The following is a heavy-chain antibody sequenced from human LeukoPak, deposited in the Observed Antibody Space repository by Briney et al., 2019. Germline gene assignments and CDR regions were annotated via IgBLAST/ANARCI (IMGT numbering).Heavy chain of an antibody. V-gene: IGHV3-30*03. D-gene: IGHD6-13*01. CDR2: ISYDGSNK. CDR1: GFTFSSYG. Sequence: GRSLRLSCAASGFTFSSYGMHWVRQAPGKGLEWVAVISYDGSNKYYADSVKGRFTISRDNSKNTLYLQMNSLKTEDTAVYYCTTDHDTSSWTFIYWGQGTLVTVSS. J-gene: IGHJ4*02. CDR3: TTDHDTSSWTFIY.